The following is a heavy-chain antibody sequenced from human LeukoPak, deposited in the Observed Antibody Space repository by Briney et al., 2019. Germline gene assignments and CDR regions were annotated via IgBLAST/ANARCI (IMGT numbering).Heavy chain of an antibody. D-gene: IGHD3-22*01. V-gene: IGHV3-9*01. J-gene: IGHJ3*02. CDR3: AKDVANYYDSNGYPKAFDI. CDR2: ISWNSGSI. CDR1: GFTFDDYA. Sequence: GRSLRLSCAASGFTFDDYAMHWVRQAPGKGLEWVSGISWNSGSIGYADSVKGRFTISRDNAKNSLYLQMNSLRAEDTALYYCAKDVANYYDSNGYPKAFDIWGQGTMVTVSS.